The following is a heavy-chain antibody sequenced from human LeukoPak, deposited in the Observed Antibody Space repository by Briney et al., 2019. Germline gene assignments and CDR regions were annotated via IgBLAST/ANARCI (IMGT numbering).Heavy chain of an antibody. CDR3: AKTLGYCSGGSCYSGVIDY. J-gene: IGHJ4*02. D-gene: IGHD2-15*01. V-gene: IGHV3-30*02. CDR1: GFTFSSYA. CDR2: IRYDGSDK. Sequence: GGSLRPSCAASGFTFSSYAMHWVRQAPGKGLEWVAFIRYDGSDKFYTDSVKGRFTISRDNSKNTLYLQMNSLRAEDTAVYYCAKTLGYCSGGSCYSGVIDYWGQGTLVTVSS.